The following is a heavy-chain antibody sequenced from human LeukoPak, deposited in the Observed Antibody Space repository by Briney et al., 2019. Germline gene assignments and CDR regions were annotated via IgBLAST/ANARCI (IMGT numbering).Heavy chain of an antibody. Sequence: PGRSLRLSCAASGFTFDEFAMHWVRQVPGKGLEWVSGINFNGDTTRYAHSVQGRFTISRDNSKNALYLQMNSLRAEDTAVYYCARDDYGGNSKPYYFDYWGQGTLVTVSS. D-gene: IGHD4-23*01. CDR2: INFNGDTT. CDR3: ARDDYGGNSKPYYFDY. J-gene: IGHJ4*02. CDR1: GFTFDEFA. V-gene: IGHV3-9*01.